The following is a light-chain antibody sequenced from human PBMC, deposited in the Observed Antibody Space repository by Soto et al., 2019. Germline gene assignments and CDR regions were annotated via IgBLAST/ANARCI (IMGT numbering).Light chain of an antibody. CDR2: LAS. CDR1: QSLQRSNGYNY. Sequence: VLTLSPLGMTVNPGEPASISCRSSQSLQRSNGYNYLDWYFQKPGQSPQLLIHLASNRASGVPVSFIGSGSSADVTLIISSVAAEDVLPIYYMQSVRRAPITFGQGTRLEIK. CDR3: MQSVRRAPIT. V-gene: IGKV2-28*01. J-gene: IGKJ5*01.